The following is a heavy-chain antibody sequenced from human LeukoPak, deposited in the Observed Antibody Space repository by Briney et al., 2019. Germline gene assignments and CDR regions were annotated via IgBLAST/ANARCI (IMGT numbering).Heavy chain of an antibody. D-gene: IGHD4-23*01. CDR2: IYYSGST. CDR1: GGSISSGGYY. Sequence: SETLSLTCTVSGGSISSGGYYWSWIRQHPGKGLEWIGYIYYSGSTYYNPSLKSRVTISVDTSKNQFSLKLSSVTAAGTAVYYCASTVVDYFDYWGQGTLVTVSS. CDR3: ASTVVDYFDY. J-gene: IGHJ4*02. V-gene: IGHV4-31*03.